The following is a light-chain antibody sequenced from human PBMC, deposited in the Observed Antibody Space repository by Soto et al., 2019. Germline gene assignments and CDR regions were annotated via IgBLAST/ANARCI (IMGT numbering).Light chain of an antibody. CDR1: KLGDRY. J-gene: IGLJ2*01. V-gene: IGLV3-1*01. CDR2: QDT. CDR3: QAWDSSTHVV. Sequence: SYELTQPPSVSVSPGQTASITCSGAKLGDRYACWYQQKPGQSPVLVIFQDTKRPSEIPERFSGSNSGNTATLTISGTQAMDEADYYCQAWDSSTHVVFGGGTKVTVL.